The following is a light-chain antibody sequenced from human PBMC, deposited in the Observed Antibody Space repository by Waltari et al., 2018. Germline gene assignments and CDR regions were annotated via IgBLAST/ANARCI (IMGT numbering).Light chain of an antibody. V-gene: IGKV3-20*01. Sequence: EIVLTQSPGTLSLSPGERATLSCRASQSVSSSCLAWYQQKPGQAPRLLIYGASSRATGIPDRFSGSGSGTDFTLTISRLEPEDFAVYYCQQYGSSQGYTFGQGTKLEIK. CDR3: QQYGSSQGYT. CDR1: QSVSSSC. J-gene: IGKJ2*01. CDR2: GAS.